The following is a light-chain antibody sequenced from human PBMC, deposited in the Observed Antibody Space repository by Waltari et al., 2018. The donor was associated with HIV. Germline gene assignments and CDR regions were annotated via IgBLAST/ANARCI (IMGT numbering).Light chain of an antibody. V-gene: IGLV7-46*01. Sequence: QALVTQQPSLTVSPGEPVTLTWSPTPGAVPIGHSPFRFQQKPGQTPRTLIYDTNTQHSWNPARFSGSILGGKAALTLSGAQPEDEAEYYCLLSYSGAQWVFGGGTKLTVL. CDR2: DTN. CDR1: PGAVPIGHS. J-gene: IGLJ3*02. CDR3: LLSYSGAQWV.